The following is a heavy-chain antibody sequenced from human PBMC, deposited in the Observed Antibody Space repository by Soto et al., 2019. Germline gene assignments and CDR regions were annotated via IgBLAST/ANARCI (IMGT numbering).Heavy chain of an antibody. Sequence: QVQLVQSGAEVKKPGSSVKVSCKASGGTFSGYAISWVRQAPGQGLEWMGGIIPIFGTANYAQKFQGRVTITADESTSTAYMELSSLRSEDTAVYYCARAKDAYYDILTGYYWGVVFDPWGQGTLVTVSS. CDR2: IIPIFGTA. J-gene: IGHJ5*02. CDR1: GGTFSGYA. V-gene: IGHV1-69*12. D-gene: IGHD3-9*01. CDR3: ARAKDAYYDILTGYYWGVVFDP.